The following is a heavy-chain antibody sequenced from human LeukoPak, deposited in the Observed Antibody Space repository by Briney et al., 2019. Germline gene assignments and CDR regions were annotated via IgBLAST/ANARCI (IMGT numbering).Heavy chain of an antibody. J-gene: IGHJ4*02. D-gene: IGHD6-13*01. CDR3: ARGYSSSWYPYYFDY. CDR2: IWYDGSNK. CDR1: GFIFSTYW. V-gene: IGHV3-33*08. Sequence: GGSLGLSCAASGFIFSTYWMHWVRQAPGKGLEWVAVIWYDGSNKYYADSVKGRFTISRDNSKNTLYLQMNSLRAEDTAVYYCARGYSSSWYPYYFDYWGQGTLVTVSS.